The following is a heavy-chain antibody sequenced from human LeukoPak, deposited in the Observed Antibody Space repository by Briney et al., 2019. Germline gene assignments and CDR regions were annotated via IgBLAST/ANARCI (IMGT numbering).Heavy chain of an antibody. J-gene: IGHJ4*02. CDR2: ISGYNGNT. D-gene: IGHD6-19*01. CDR1: GYTFSSYG. Sequence: ASVKVSCKASGYTFSSYGISWVRQAPGQGLEWMGWISGYNGNTHYAQKVQGRVTMTTDTSTTTAYMELRSLRSDDTAVYYCARGDSSGRGFDYWGQGTLVTVSS. V-gene: IGHV1-18*01. CDR3: ARGDSSGRGFDY.